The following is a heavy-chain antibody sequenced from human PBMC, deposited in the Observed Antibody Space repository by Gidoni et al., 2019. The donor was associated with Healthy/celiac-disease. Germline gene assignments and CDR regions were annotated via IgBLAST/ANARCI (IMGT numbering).Heavy chain of an antibody. J-gene: IGHJ5*02. D-gene: IGHD3-22*01. Sequence: EVQLVESGGGLVQPGGSLRLSCAASGFTFSSDSMNWVRQAPGKGLEWVSYISSISSTIYYADSVKGRFTISRDNAKNSLYLQMNSLRAEDTAVYYCARGKEYYYDSSGSNWFDPWGQGTLVTVSS. CDR3: ARGKEYYYDSSGSNWFDP. CDR2: ISSISSTI. CDR1: GFTFSSDS. V-gene: IGHV3-48*01.